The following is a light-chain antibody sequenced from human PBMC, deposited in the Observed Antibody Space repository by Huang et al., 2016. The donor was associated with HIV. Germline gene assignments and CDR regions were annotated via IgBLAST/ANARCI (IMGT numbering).Light chain of an antibody. V-gene: IGKV2-28*01. Sequence: DIVMTQSPLSLSVTPGEPASISCRSSQSLLHSNGDNDLDWYLQRPGQSPQLLIYLGSNRASGVPDRFSGSGSGTDFTLKISRVEAEDIGVYYCMQSLQTITFGQGTRLEIK. CDR1: QSLLHSNGDND. J-gene: IGKJ5*01. CDR2: LGS. CDR3: MQSLQTIT.